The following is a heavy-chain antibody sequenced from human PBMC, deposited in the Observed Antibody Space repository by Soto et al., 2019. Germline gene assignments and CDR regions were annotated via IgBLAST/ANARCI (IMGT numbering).Heavy chain of an antibody. CDR2: IIPIFGTA. D-gene: IGHD3-22*01. V-gene: IGHV1-69*01. J-gene: IGHJ3*02. CDR3: ASDTQYYYDSSGSYDAFDI. CDR1: GGTFSSYA. Sequence: QVQLVQSGAEVKKPGSSVKVSCKASGGTFSSYAISWVRQAPGQGLEWMGGIIPIFGTANYAQKFQGRVTITADESTSTAYMELRSLRSEDTAVYYCASDTQYYYDSSGSYDAFDIWGQGTMVTVSS.